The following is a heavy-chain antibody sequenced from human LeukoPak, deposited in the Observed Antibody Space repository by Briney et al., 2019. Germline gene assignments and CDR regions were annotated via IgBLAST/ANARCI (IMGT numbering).Heavy chain of an antibody. D-gene: IGHD1-26*01. CDR2: IYHSGST. V-gene: IGHV4-38-2*01. CDR3: ARPTVGATTGFDY. Sequence: SETLSHTCAVSGYSISSGYHWGWIRQSPGKGLEWIGSIYHSGSTYYNPSLKGRVTISVDTSKNQFSLKLTSVTAADTAVYYCARPTVGATTGFDYWGQGTLVTVSS. CDR1: GYSISSGYH. J-gene: IGHJ4*02.